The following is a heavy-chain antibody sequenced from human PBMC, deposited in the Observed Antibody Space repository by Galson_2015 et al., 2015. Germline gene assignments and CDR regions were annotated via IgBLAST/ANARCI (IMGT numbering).Heavy chain of an antibody. CDR3: ARVVVPAAISAFANYYYYGMDV. J-gene: IGHJ6*02. CDR1: GYTFTSYA. D-gene: IGHD2-2*01. CDR2: INAGNGNT. Sequence: SVKVSCKASGYTFTSYAMHWVRQAPGQRLEWMGWINAGNGNTKYSQKFQGRVTITRDTSASTAYMELSSLRSEDTAVYYCARVVVPAAISAFANYYYYGMDVWGQGTTVTVSS. V-gene: IGHV1-3*01.